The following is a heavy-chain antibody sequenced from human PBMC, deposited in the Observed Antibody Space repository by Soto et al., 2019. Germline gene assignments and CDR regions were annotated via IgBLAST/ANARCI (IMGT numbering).Heavy chain of an antibody. Sequence: SLTCTVSGGSISSGGYYWSWIRQHPGKGLEWIGYIYYSGSTYYNPSLKSRVTISVDTSKNQFSLKLSSVTAADTAVYYCARLATVTTYYYYGMDVWGQGTTVTVSS. J-gene: IGHJ6*02. CDR3: ARLATVTTYYYYGMDV. CDR1: GGSISSGGYY. CDR2: IYYSGST. D-gene: IGHD4-17*01. V-gene: IGHV4-31*03.